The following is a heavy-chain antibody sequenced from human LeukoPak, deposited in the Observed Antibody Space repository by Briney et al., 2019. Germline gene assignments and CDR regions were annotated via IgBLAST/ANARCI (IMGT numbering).Heavy chain of an antibody. CDR1: GFTFSTYS. D-gene: IGHD3-10*01. V-gene: IGHV3-21*01. CDR2: ISGSSIYI. Sequence: PGGSLRLSCAASGFTFSTYSMNWVRQAPGKGLEWVSSISGSSIYIYYADSVKGRFTISRDNAKNSLYLQMNSLRAEDTAVYYCARSPHYYGSGSYYNDWGQGTLVTVSS. CDR3: ARSPHYYGSGSYYND. J-gene: IGHJ4*02.